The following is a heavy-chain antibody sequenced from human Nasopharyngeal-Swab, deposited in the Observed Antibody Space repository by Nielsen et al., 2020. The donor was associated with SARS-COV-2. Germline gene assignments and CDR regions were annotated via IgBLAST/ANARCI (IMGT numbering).Heavy chain of an antibody. CDR1: GLTLSSYG. CDR3: ATDSSGPAAD. D-gene: IGHD3-22*01. V-gene: IGHV3-33*01. J-gene: IGHJ4*02. Sequence: GESLKISCAASGLTLSSYGFHWVRQAPGKGQEGVAAIWYDGSNKLYADAVEGRFNISKDKSKNTLYLQMNSVRAEDTAVYYCATDSSGPAADWGQGTLVTVSS. CDR2: IWYDGSNK.